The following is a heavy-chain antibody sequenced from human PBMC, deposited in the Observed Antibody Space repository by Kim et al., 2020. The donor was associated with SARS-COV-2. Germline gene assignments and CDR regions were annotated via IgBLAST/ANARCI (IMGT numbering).Heavy chain of an antibody. CDR1: GGSFSGYY. D-gene: IGHD2-2*01. V-gene: IGHV4-34*01. Sequence: SETLSLTCAVYGGSFSGYYWSWIRQPPGKGLEWIGEINHSGSTNYNPSLKSRVTISVDTSKNQFSLKLSSVTAADTAVYYCARGRDCSSTSCHAHFDYWG. CDR2: INHSGST. CDR3: ARGRDCSSTSCHAHFDY. J-gene: IGHJ4*01.